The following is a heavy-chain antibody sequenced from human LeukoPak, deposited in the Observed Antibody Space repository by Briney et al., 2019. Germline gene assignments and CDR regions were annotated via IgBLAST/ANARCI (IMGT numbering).Heavy chain of an antibody. CDR1: GFTFSSFE. CDR2: ISGSGSTT. V-gene: IGHV3-48*03. CDR3: AREIRDRERVGGSTPPAFDI. Sequence: GGSLRLSCAASGFTFSSFEMNWVRQAPGKGLEWVSYISGSGSTTYYADYVKGRFTISRDNAKNSLYLQMNSLRAEDTAIYYCAREIRDRERVGGSTPPAFDIWGQGTMVTVSS. J-gene: IGHJ3*02. D-gene: IGHD5-24*01.